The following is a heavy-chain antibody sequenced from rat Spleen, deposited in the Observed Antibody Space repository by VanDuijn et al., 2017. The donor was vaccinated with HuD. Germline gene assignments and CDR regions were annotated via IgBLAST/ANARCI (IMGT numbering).Heavy chain of an antibody. D-gene: IGHD1-1*01. CDR3: AKDGGSGDLPFDY. Sequence: EVQLVESDGGLVQPGRSLKLSCAASGFIFSDYNMAWVRQAPKKGLEWVATISYDGSHTYYRDSVKGRFTISRDNAKSTLYLQMESLRSEDTATYYCAKDGGSGDLPFDYWGQGVMVTVSS. V-gene: IGHV5-7*01. J-gene: IGHJ2*01. CDR1: GFIFSDYN. CDR2: ISYDGSHT.